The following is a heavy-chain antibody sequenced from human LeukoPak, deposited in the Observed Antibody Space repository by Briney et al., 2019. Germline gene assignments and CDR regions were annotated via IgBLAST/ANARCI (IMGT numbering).Heavy chain of an antibody. V-gene: IGHV3-53*01. CDR3: ARDYPTFGVVTIFDY. CDR2: IYSGSRT. Sequence: GGSLRLSCVASGFTVSSNYMSWVRRAPGKGLEWVSIIYSGSRTYYADSVKGRFTISRDDSKNTLYLQMSSLRAEDTALYYCARDYPTFGVVTIFDYWGQGALVTVSS. CDR1: GFTVSSNY. D-gene: IGHD3-3*01. J-gene: IGHJ4*02.